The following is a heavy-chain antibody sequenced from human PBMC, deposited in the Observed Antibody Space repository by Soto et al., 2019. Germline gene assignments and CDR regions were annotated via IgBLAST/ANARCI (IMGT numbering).Heavy chain of an antibody. J-gene: IGHJ4*02. D-gene: IGHD3-10*01. Sequence: GGSLRLSCTASGFPFGNFLMSWFRQAPGKGMEWVGFIRSQPYGGTAEYAASVRGRFTISRDDSKGIAYLQMNSLQTEDSGVYYCIGSFPFWGQGTLVSVSS. CDR2: IRSQPYGGTA. CDR1: GFPFGNFL. CDR3: IGSFPF. V-gene: IGHV3-49*03.